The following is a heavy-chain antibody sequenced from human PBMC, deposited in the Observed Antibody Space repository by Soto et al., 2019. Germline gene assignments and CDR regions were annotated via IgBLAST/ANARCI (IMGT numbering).Heavy chain of an antibody. Sequence: EVQLVESGGGLGQPGGSLRLSCAASGFIFSTYWMHWVRQVPGKGLAWVSRINTDGSRTSYADSVKGRFTISRDNAKNTVYLQMNSLRAEDTAVYFCARVKSGSYDWFDPWGQGTLVTVSS. V-gene: IGHV3-74*01. J-gene: IGHJ5*02. CDR2: INTDGSRT. D-gene: IGHD3-10*01. CDR3: ARVKSGSYDWFDP. CDR1: GFIFSTYW.